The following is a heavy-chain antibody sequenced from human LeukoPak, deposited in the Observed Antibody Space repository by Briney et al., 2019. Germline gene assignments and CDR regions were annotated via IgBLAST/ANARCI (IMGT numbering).Heavy chain of an antibody. CDR3: ARDRVDYYYYMDV. Sequence: SETLSLTCTVSGGSISSYYWSWIRQPPGKGLEWIGYIYYSGSTNYNPSLKSRVTISVDTSKNQFSLKLSSVTAADTAVYYCARDRVDYYYYMDVWGKGTTVTISS. CDR1: GGSISSYY. V-gene: IGHV4-59*01. CDR2: IYYSGST. J-gene: IGHJ6*03.